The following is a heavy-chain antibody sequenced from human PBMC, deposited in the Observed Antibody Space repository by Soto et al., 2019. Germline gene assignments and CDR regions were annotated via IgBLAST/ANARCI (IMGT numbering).Heavy chain of an antibody. V-gene: IGHV2-5*02. D-gene: IGHD6-19*01. CDR3: AVAVAGPTAIGY. J-gene: IGHJ4*02. Sequence: SGPTVVNPTQTLTLTCPFSGFSLSTSGVGVGWIRQPPGKALEWLALIYWDGDKRYSPSLKSRLTIIKDTSKNQVVLIMTNMDPVDTATYYCAVAVAGPTAIGYWGQGTLVTVSS. CDR2: IYWDGDK. CDR1: GFSLSTSGVG.